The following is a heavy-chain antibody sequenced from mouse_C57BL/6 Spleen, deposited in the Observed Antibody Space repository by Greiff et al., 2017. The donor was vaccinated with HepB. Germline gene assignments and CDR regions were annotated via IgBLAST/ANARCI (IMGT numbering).Heavy chain of an antibody. Sequence: VMLVESGPGLVQPSQSLSITCTVSGFSLTSYGVHWVRQSPGKGLEWLGVIWSGGSTDYNAAFISRLSISKDNSKSQVFFKMNSLQADDTAIYYCAGFFYYGYDGYAMDYWGQGTSVTVSS. D-gene: IGHD2-2*01. J-gene: IGHJ4*01. CDR1: GFSLTSYG. CDR2: IWSGGST. V-gene: IGHV2-2*01. CDR3: AGFFYYGYDGYAMDY.